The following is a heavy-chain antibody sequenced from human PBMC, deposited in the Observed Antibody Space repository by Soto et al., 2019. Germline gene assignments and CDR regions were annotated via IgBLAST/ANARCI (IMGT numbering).Heavy chain of an antibody. CDR1: GYNFASYW. D-gene: IGHD3-10*01. CDR3: ARLIFYGPGSYPLY. CDR2: FHPDGFET. V-gene: IGHV5-51*01. Sequence: PGESLKISCKGSGYNFASYWIGWVRQMPGKGLEWMAIFHPDGFETRYNPSWQGQVTISADKSISTAYLQWSSLKASDTAMYYCARLIFYGPGSYPLYWGQGTLVTVSS. J-gene: IGHJ4*02.